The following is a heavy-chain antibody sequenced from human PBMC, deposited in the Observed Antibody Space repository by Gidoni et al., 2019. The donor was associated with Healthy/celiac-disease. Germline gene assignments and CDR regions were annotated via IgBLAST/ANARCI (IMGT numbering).Heavy chain of an antibody. D-gene: IGHD5-12*01. CDR3: STGSRGGFAYAY. Sequence: QEQLGQSGAEVKKPGSSVEVSCKASGGTFSSYAISWVRQAPGQGLEWRGGIIPIFGTATYAQKFQGSVTITADESTSTAYMELSSLRSEDTSVYYWSTGSRGGFAYAYWGQGTLVTVSS. CDR2: IIPIFGTA. V-gene: IGHV1-69*01. CDR1: GGTFSSYA. J-gene: IGHJ4*02.